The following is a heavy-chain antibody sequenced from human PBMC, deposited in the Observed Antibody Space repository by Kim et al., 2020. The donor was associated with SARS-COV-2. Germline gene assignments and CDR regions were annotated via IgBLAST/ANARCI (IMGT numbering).Heavy chain of an antibody. J-gene: IGHJ5*02. CDR3: ARQFGTVVVPAARRNNWFDP. CDR2: IYFSGTT. V-gene: IGHV4-39*01. Sequence: SETLSLTCTVSRGSITTSSYSWGWIRQPPGKGLEWIGSIYFSGTTHYNPSLQSRVTMSVDTSKNQFSLKLSSVTAADTAMYYCARQFGTVVVPAARRNNWFDPWGQGTLVTVSS. D-gene: IGHD2-2*01. CDR1: RGSITTSSYS.